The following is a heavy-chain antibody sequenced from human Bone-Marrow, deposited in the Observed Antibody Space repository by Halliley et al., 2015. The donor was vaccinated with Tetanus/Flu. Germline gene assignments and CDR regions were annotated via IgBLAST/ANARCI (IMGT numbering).Heavy chain of an antibody. J-gene: IGHJ5*02. V-gene: IGHV4-59*01. CDR3: ARHYDGSGYSVNWFDP. CDR1: GDSINNYY. Sequence: TLSLTCTVSGDSINNYYWSWIRQPPGKGLEWIGYIYYSGSTNYNPSLKSRVTISIDTSKNHFSLKLTSVTAADTAVYYCARHYDGSGYSVNWFDPWGQGTLVTVSS. CDR2: IYYSGST. D-gene: IGHD3-22*01.